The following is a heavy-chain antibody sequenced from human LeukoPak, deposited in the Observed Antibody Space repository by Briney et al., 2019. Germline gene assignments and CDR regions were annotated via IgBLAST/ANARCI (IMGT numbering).Heavy chain of an antibody. CDR3: ARGHRYCSSTSCYYRFDP. CDR2: IYYSGST. V-gene: IGHV4-59*01. J-gene: IGHJ5*02. D-gene: IGHD2-2*01. CDR1: GGSISSYY. Sequence: SETLSLTCTVSGGSISSYYWSWIRQPPGKGLEWIGYIYYSGSTNYNPSLKSRATISVDTSKNQFSLKLSSVTAADTAVYYCARGHRYCSSTSCYYRFDPWGQGTLVTVSS.